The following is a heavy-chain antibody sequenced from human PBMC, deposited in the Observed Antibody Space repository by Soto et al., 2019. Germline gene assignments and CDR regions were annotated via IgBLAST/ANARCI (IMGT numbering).Heavy chain of an antibody. CDR2: ISYDGSNK. V-gene: IGHV3-30*18. CDR1: GFTFSSYG. D-gene: IGHD2-15*01. Sequence: GGSLRLSCAASGFTFSSYGMHWVRQAPGKGPEWVAVISYDGSNKYYADSVKGRFTISRDNSKNTLYLQMNSLRAEDTAVYYCAKDSAAAGYGMDVWGQGTTVTVSS. CDR3: AKDSAAAGYGMDV. J-gene: IGHJ6*02.